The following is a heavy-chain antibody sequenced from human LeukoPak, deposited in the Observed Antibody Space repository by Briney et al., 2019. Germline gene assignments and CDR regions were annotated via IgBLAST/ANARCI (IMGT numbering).Heavy chain of an antibody. CDR1: GFTFSSYA. CDR2: ISYDGSNK. CDR3: ARGRDIVVVVAATIPSNWFDP. D-gene: IGHD2-15*01. V-gene: IGHV3-30-3*01. J-gene: IGHJ5*02. Sequence: SGGSLRLSCAASGFTFSSYAMHWVRQAPGKGLEWVAVISYDGSNKYYADSVKGRFTISRDNSKNTLYLQMNSLRAEDTAVYYCARGRDIVVVVAATIPSNWFDPWGQGTLVTVSS.